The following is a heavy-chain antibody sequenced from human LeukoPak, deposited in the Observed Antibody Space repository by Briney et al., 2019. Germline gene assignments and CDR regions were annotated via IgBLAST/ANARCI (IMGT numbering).Heavy chain of an antibody. CDR1: GYTFTSYY. V-gene: IGHV1-18*04. D-gene: IGHD6-19*01. CDR2: ISAYNCNT. Sequence: GASVKVSCKASGYTFTSYYMHWVQQAAGQGLEWMGWISAYNCNTNYAQMLQGRVTMTTDTSTSTAYIELRSLRSDDTAVYYCARVWSFLWNPHAYSSGWPYYFDYWGQGTLVTVSS. CDR3: ARVWSFLWNPHAYSSGWPYYFDY. J-gene: IGHJ4*02.